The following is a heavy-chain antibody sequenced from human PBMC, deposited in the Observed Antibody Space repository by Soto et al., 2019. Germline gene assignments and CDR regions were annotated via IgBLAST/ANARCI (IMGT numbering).Heavy chain of an antibody. V-gene: IGHV4-30-4*01. CDR2: IYYSGST. J-gene: IGHJ4*02. CDR1: GGSISSGDYY. Sequence: LSLTCTVSGGSISSGDYYWSWIRQPPGKGLEWIGYIYYSGSTYYNPSLKSRVTISVDTSKNQFSLKLSSVTAADTAVYYCASRPTYYYDSSGYYEDYWGQGTLVTVSS. CDR3: ASRPTYYYDSSGYYEDY. D-gene: IGHD3-22*01.